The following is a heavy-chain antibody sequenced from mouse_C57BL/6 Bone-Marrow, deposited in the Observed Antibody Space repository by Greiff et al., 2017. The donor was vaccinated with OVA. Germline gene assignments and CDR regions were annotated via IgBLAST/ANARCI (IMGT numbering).Heavy chain of an antibody. D-gene: IGHD4-1*01. V-gene: IGHV1-59*01. CDR1: GYTFTSYW. J-gene: IGHJ2*01. CDR2: IDPSDSYT. CDR3: ARDELGRDY. Sequence: QVQLQQPGAELVRPGTSVKLSCKASGYTFTSYWMHWVKQRPGQGLEWIGVIDPSDSYTNYNQKFKGKATLTVDTSSSTAYMQLSSLTAEDTAVYYCARDELGRDYWGQGTTLTVSS.